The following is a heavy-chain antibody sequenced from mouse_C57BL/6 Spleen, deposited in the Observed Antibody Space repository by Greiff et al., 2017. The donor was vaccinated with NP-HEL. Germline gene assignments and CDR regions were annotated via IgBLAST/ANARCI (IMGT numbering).Heavy chain of an antibody. CDR2: IRLKSDNYAT. Sequence: EVKLLESGGGLVQPGGSMKLSCVASGFTFSNYWMNWVRQSPEKGLEWVAQIRLKSDNYATPYAESVKGRFNISRDDSKSSVYLQMNNLRAEDTGIYYCTEFTRDYWGQGTTLTVSS. CDR1: GFTFSNYW. CDR3: TEFTRDY. V-gene: IGHV6-3*01. J-gene: IGHJ2*01.